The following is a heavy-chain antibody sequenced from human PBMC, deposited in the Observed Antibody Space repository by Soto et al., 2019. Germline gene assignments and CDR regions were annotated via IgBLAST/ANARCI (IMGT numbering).Heavy chain of an antibody. CDR3: ARDAQAYCGGDCYWDI. D-gene: IGHD2-21*02. CDR2: IYHSGST. Sequence: PSETLSLTCTVSGGSISSGGYSWSWIRQPPGKGLEWIGYIYHSGSTYYNPSLKSRVTISVDRSKNQFSLKLSSVTAADTAVYYCARDAQAYCGGDCYWDIWGQGTMVTVSS. J-gene: IGHJ3*02. V-gene: IGHV4-30-2*01. CDR1: GGSISSGGYS.